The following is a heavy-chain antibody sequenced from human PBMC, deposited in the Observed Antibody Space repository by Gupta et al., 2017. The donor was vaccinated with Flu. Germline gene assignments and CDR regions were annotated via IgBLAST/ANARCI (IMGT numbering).Heavy chain of an antibody. V-gene: IGHV4-34*01. J-gene: IGHJ6*03. CDR3: ARGYCSSTSCRPYYYYYYYMDV. Sequence: QVQLQQWGAGLLKPSETLSLTCAVYGGSFSGYSWSWIRQPPGKGLEWIGEINHSGSTNYNPSLKSRVTISVDTSKNQFSLKLSSVTAADTAVYYCARGYCSSTSCRPYYYYYYYMDVWGKGTTVTVSS. CDR2: INHSGST. CDR1: GGSFSGYS. D-gene: IGHD2-2*01.